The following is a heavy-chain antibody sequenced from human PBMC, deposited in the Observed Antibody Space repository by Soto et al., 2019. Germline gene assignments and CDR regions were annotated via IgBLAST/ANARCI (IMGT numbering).Heavy chain of an antibody. V-gene: IGHV4-39*01. CDR3: ARQARYGRQLVDY. CDR2: IYYSGST. Sequence: SETLSLTCTVSGGSISSSSYYWGWIRQPPGKGLEWIGSIYYSGSTYYNPSLKSRVTISVDTSKNQFSLKLSSVTAADTAVYYCARQARYGRQLVDYWGQGTLVTVSS. CDR1: GGSISSSSYY. D-gene: IGHD6-13*01. J-gene: IGHJ4*02.